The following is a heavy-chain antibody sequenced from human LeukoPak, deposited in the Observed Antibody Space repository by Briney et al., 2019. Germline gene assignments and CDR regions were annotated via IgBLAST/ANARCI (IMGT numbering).Heavy chain of an antibody. J-gene: IGHJ4*02. CDR2: SNIDGGTT. Sequence: SNIDGGTTDYAAPVKGRFTISRDDSKSTLYLQMNSLTTEDTAVYYCTTGSGYSTDCYDFWGQGTLVTVSS. D-gene: IGHD6-13*01. V-gene: IGHV3-15*01. CDR3: TTGSGYSTDCYDF.